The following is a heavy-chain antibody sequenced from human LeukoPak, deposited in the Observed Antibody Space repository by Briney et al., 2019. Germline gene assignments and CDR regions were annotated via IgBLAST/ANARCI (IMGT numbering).Heavy chain of an antibody. CDR2: MRRDGNEI. CDR1: GFTFSTYW. CDR3: ARERRCSSTSCSYYFDY. D-gene: IGHD2-2*01. Sequence: GGSLRLSCSASGFTFSTYWMSWVRQAPGKGLEWVANMRRDGNEIYYLDSVRGRFTISRDNAKNSLYLQMNSLRAEDTAVYYCARERRCSSTSCSYYFDYWGQGTLVTVSS. V-gene: IGHV3-7*01. J-gene: IGHJ4*02.